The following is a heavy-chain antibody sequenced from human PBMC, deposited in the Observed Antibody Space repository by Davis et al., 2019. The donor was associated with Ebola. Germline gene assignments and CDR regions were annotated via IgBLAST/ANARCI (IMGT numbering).Heavy chain of an antibody. CDR1: GFTVSSNY. CDR2: IYSGGST. V-gene: IGHV3-53*01. J-gene: IGHJ6*04. CDR3: ARAGHYQLLYYYGMDV. Sequence: GESLKISCAASGFTVSSNYMSWVRQAPGKGLEWVSVIYSGGSTYYADDVTGRFTISRDNAKNTLYLQMNSLRAEDTAVYYCARAGHYQLLYYYGMDVWGKGTTVTVSS. D-gene: IGHD2-2*01.